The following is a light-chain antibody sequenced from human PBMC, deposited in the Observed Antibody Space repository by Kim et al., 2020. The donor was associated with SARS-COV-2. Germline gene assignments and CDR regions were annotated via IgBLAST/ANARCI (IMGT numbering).Light chain of an antibody. CDR1: SGSIASNY. Sequence: KTGTIACTRSSGSIASNYVQWYQQRPGSAHTTVIYEDNQRPSGVPDRFSGSIDSSSNSASLTISGLKTEDEADYYCQSYDSSNPWVFGGGTQLTVL. V-gene: IGLV6-57*03. CDR3: QSYDSSNPWV. CDR2: EDN. J-gene: IGLJ3*02.